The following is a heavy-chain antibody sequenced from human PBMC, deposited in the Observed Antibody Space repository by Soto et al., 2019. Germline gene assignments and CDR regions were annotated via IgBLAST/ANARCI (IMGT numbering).Heavy chain of an antibody. D-gene: IGHD3-3*01. CDR1: GGSFSDYA. CDR3: ARDPQKYYDLGVDV. J-gene: IGHJ6*02. CDR2: IIPMLGTP. V-gene: IGHV1-69*01. Sequence: QVQLVQSGAELKQPGSSVRVSCKVSGGSFSDYAISWVRQAPGQGLEWVGGIIPMLGTPNYAPELQGRVTITADASTSTVYMELSSLRSEDTAVYYCARDPQKYYDLGVDVWGQGTTVIVSS.